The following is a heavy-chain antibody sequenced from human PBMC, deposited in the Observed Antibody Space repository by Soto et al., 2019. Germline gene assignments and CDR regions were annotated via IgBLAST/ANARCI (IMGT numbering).Heavy chain of an antibody. CDR2: FDPEDGET. CDR1: GYTLTELS. J-gene: IGHJ4*02. Sequence: GASVKVSCKVSGYTLTELSMHWVRQAPGKGLEWMGGFDPEDGETIYAQKFQGRVTMTEDTSTDTAYMELSSLRSEDTAVYYCATGYSSGWSYYFDYWGQGTLVTVSS. D-gene: IGHD6-19*01. CDR3: ATGYSSGWSYYFDY. V-gene: IGHV1-24*01.